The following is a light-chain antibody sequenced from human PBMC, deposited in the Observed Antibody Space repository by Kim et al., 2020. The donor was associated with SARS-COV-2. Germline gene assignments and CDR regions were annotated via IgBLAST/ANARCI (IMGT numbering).Light chain of an antibody. CDR3: QHYDSSPPIT. J-gene: IGKJ5*01. CDR1: QNVRANY. CDR2: HAS. Sequence: PEEIASLSCTASQNVRANYLGWYQRKSGQAPRLLIYHASSRATGIPDRFSGSGSGADFTLTISRLEPEDFAVYYCQHYDSSPPITFGQGTRLEIK. V-gene: IGKV3-20*01.